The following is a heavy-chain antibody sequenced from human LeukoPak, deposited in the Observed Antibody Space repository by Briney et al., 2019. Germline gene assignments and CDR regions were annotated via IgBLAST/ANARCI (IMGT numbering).Heavy chain of an antibody. CDR3: AVSRTGTDWSDP. D-gene: IGHD1-1*01. J-gene: IGHJ5*02. Sequence: ASVKVSCKASGYTFTGYYMHWVRQAPGQGLEWMGWINPNSGGTNYAQKFQGRVTMTRDTSTSTAYMELSRLRSDDTAVYYCAVSRTGTDWSDPWGQGTLVTVSS. CDR2: INPNSGGT. CDR1: GYTFTGYY. V-gene: IGHV1-2*02.